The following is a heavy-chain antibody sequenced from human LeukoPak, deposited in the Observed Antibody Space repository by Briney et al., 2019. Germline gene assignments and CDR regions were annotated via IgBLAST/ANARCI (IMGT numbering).Heavy chain of an antibody. V-gene: IGHV1-46*01. Sequence: GASVKVSCKASGYTFTSYYMHWVRQAPGQGLERMGIINPSGGSTSYAQKFQGRVTMTRDMSTSTVYMELSSLRSEDTAVYYCARISQPGYYDSSEIYYFDYWGQGTLVTVSS. CDR3: ARISQPGYYDSSEIYYFDY. J-gene: IGHJ4*02. CDR2: INPSGGST. D-gene: IGHD3-22*01. CDR1: GYTFTSYY.